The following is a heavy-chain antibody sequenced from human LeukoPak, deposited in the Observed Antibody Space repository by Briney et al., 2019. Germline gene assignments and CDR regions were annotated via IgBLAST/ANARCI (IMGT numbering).Heavy chain of an antibody. V-gene: IGHV3-9*01. J-gene: IGHJ4*02. CDR2: ISWNSGSI. D-gene: IGHD5-18*01. CDR1: GITFHDYA. CDR3: ASLDTAHPSGVY. Sequence: GRSLRLSCAASGITFHDYAMHWVRQAPGKGLEWASGISWNSGSIGYADSVKGRFTISRDNAKKSLYLQMDSLRDEDTAVYYCASLDTAHPSGVYWGQGTLVTVSS.